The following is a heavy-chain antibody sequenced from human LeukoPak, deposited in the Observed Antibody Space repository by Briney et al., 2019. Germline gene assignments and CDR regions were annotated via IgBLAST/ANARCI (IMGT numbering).Heavy chain of an antibody. CDR3: AKAGLIYDSSGYRYVFDY. V-gene: IGHV3-23*01. J-gene: IGHJ4*02. D-gene: IGHD3-22*01. CDR2: ISGSGGST. Sequence: GGSLRLSCAASGFTFSSYGMSWVRQAPGKGLEWVSAISGSGGSTYYADSVKGRFTISRDNSRNTLYLQMNSLRAEDTAVYYCAKAGLIYDSSGYRYVFDYWGQGTLVTVSS. CDR1: GFTFSSYG.